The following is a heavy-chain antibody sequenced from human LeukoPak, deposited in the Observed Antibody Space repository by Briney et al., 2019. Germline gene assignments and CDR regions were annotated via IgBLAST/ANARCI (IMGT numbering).Heavy chain of an antibody. V-gene: IGHV1-8*01. CDR3: ARGSYYYGSGRMGY. CDR1: GYTFTSYD. Sequence: GASVKVSCKASGYTFTSYDINWVRQATGQGLEWMGWMNPNSGNTGYAQKFQGRVTMTTNTSISTACMELSSLRSEDTAVYFCARGSYYYGSGRMGYWGQGTLVTVSS. D-gene: IGHD3-10*01. J-gene: IGHJ4*02. CDR2: MNPNSGNT.